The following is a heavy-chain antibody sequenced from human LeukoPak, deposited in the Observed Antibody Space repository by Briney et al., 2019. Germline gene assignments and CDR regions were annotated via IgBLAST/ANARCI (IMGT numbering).Heavy chain of an antibody. CDR3: AKSGASSWYYFDY. J-gene: IGHJ4*02. V-gene: IGHV3-7*05. Sequence: PGGSLRLSCAASGFNFNSYWMSWVRQAPGKGLECVANIKQDGSDIYFVDSVKGRFTISRDNAKNSLYLQMNSLRADDTAVYYCAKSGASSWYYFDYWGQGTLVTVSS. CDR1: GFNFNSYW. CDR2: IKQDGSDI. D-gene: IGHD6-13*01.